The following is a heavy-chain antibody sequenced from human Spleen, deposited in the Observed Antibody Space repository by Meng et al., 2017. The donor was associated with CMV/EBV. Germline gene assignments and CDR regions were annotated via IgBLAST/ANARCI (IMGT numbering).Heavy chain of an antibody. CDR2: ISYDGSNY. J-gene: IGHJ6*02. CDR1: GFTFSSYA. V-gene: IGHV3-30*14. Sequence: GESLKISCAASGFTFSSYAMNWVRQAPGKGLEWVAVISYDGSNYYYADSVKGRFTISRDNSKNTLYLQMNSLRAEDTAVYYCARDETRGMDVWGQGTTVTVSS. CDR3: ARDETRGMDV.